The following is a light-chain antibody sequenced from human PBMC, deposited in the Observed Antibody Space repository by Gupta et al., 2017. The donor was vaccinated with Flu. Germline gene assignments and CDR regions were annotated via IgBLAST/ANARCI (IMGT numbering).Light chain of an antibody. CDR1: SSDVGGYTN. Sequence: QSALTQPASVSGSPGQSITISCTGTSSDVGGYTNVSWYRQHTGKAPNLMIYEVSDRPSGVSNRFSGSKSGNTASLTSSGLQAEEEADYYCSSYTSSSNIYVFGTGTTVTVL. CDR3: SSYTSSSNIYV. V-gene: IGLV2-14*03. CDR2: EVS. J-gene: IGLJ1*01.